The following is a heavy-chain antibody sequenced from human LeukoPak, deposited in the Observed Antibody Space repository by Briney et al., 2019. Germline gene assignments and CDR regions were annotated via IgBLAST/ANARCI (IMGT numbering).Heavy chain of an antibody. V-gene: IGHV3-30-3*01. D-gene: IGHD3-10*01. CDR3: ARDPNYGSGSYYPN. CDR1: GFTFSSYA. Sequence: GRSLRLSCADSGFTFSSYAMHWVRQAPGKGLEWVAVISYDGSNKYYADSVKGRFTISRDNSKNTLYLQMNSLRAEDTAVYYCARDPNYGSGSYYPNWGQGTLVTVSS. J-gene: IGHJ4*02. CDR2: ISYDGSNK.